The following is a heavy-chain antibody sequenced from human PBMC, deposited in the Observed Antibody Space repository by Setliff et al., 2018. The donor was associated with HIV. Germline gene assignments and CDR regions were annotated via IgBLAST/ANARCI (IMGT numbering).Heavy chain of an antibody. J-gene: IGHJ3*02. CDR1: GDTFSSYA. Sequence: SVKVSCKASGDTFSSYAISWVRQAPGQGLEWMGGIIPIFGATNYAHKFQGRVTITADESTNTAHMELNSLRSIDTAMYYCAWNHPDHFRSDPDTFEIWGQGTKVTVSS. V-gene: IGHV1-69*13. CDR2: IIPIFGAT. D-gene: IGHD1-1*01. CDR3: AWNHPDHFRSDPDTFEI.